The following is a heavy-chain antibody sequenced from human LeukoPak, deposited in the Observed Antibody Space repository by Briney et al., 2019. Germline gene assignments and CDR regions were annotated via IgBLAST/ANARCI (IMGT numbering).Heavy chain of an antibody. CDR1: GGSFSGYY. D-gene: IGHD2/OR15-2a*01. Sequence: PSETLSLTCAVYGGSFSGYYWSWIRQPPGKGLEWIGEINHSGSTNYNPSLKSRVTISVDTSKNQFSLKLSSVTAADTAVYYCARRIVPHYFEYWGQGTLVTVSS. CDR2: INHSGST. J-gene: IGHJ4*02. CDR3: ARRIVPHYFEY. V-gene: IGHV4-34*01.